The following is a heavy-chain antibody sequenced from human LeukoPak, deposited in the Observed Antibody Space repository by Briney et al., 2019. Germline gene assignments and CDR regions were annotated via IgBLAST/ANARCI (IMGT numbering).Heavy chain of an antibody. D-gene: IGHD3-10*01. J-gene: IGHJ4*02. CDR1: GFTFSSYS. CDR3: ARDFTSGSGSYYPDGAYYFDY. CDR2: ISSSSSTI. V-gene: IGHV3-48*01. Sequence: GGSLRLSCAASGFTFSSYSMNWVRQAPGKGLEWVSYISSSSSTIYYADSVKGRFTISRDNAKNSLYLQMNSLRAEDTAVYYCARDFTSGSGSYYPDGAYYFDYWGQGTLVTVSS.